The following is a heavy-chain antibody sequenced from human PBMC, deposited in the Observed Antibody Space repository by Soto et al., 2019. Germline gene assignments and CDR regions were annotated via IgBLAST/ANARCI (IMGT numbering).Heavy chain of an antibody. V-gene: IGHV1-18*01. J-gene: IGHJ6*03. D-gene: IGHD5-12*01. CDR2: ISAYNGNT. Sequence: ASVKGSCKASGYTFTSYGISWVRQAPGQGLEWMGWISAYNGNTNYAQKLQGRVTMTTDTSTSTAYMELRSLRSDDTAVYYCARSHYSGYDWGLYYYYYYMDVWGKGTTVTVSS. CDR3: ARSHYSGYDWGLYYYYYYMDV. CDR1: GYTFTSYG.